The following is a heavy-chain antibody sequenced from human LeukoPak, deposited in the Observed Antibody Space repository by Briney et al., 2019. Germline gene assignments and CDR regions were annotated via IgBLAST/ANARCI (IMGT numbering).Heavy chain of an antibody. CDR2: LSGSGTNT. CDR3: AKAPEAAAGTGIHFDY. Sequence: GGSLRLSCAASGFTFSTYAMSWVRQAPGKGLEWVSALSGSGTNTYYADSVKGRFTISRDNSKNTLYLQMNSLRAEDTAVYYCAKAPEAAAGTGIHFDYWGQGTLVTVSS. D-gene: IGHD6-13*01. J-gene: IGHJ4*02. V-gene: IGHV3-23*01. CDR1: GFTFSTYA.